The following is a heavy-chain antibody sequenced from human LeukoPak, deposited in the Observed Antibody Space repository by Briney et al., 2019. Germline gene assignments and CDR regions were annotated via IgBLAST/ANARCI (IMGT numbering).Heavy chain of an antibody. D-gene: IGHD3-9*01. CDR2: ISSSSSYI. J-gene: IGHJ4*02. CDR3: ARDRDYDILTGPIPPDF. CDR1: GFTFSSYS. Sequence: GGSLRLSCAASGFTFSSYSMNWVRQAPGKGLEWVSSISSSSSYIYYADSVKGRFTISRDNAKNSLYLQMNSLRAEDTGVYYCARDRDYDILTGPIPPDFWGQGTLVTVSS. V-gene: IGHV3-21*01.